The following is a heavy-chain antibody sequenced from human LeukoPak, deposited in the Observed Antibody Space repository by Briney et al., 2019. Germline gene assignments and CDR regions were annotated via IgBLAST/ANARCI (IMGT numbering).Heavy chain of an antibody. CDR2: INHSGYT. J-gene: IGHJ4*02. CDR1: GVSFNDYY. Sequence: SETLSLTCAGSGVSFNDYYWSWVRQTPGKGLEWIGEINHSGYTNDSPSLKSRVTLSIDTSRKQFSLNLRSVTVADTGIYYCTRMTTGHDYWGQGTLVTVSS. V-gene: IGHV4-34*01. D-gene: IGHD4-17*01. CDR3: TRMTTGHDY.